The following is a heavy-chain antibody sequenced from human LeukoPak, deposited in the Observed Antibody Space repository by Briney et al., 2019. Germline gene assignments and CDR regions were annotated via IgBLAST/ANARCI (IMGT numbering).Heavy chain of an antibody. V-gene: IGHV4-34*01. J-gene: IGHJ4*02. CDR2: INHSGST. D-gene: IGHD3-22*01. CDR1: GGSSSGYY. CDR3: ARGSTFYYYDSSGYYHPNYYFDY. Sequence: SETLSLTRAVSGGSSSGYYWSWIRQPPGKGLEWIGEINHSGSTNYNPSLKSRVTISVDTSKNQFSLKLSSVTAADTSVYYCARGSTFYYYDSSGYYHPNYYFDYWGQGTLATVSS.